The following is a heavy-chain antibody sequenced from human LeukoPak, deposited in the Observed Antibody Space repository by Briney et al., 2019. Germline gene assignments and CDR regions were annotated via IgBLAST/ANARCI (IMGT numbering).Heavy chain of an antibody. Sequence: GGSLRLSCAASGFTFSSYAMHWVRQAPGKGLEYVSAISSNGGSTYYANSVKGRFTISRDNSKNTLYLQMGSLRAEDTAVYYCARHHGRCSGGSCYFGDWGQGTLVTVSS. D-gene: IGHD2-15*01. V-gene: IGHV3-64*01. J-gene: IGHJ4*02. CDR1: GFTFSSYA. CDR3: ARHHGRCSGGSCYFGD. CDR2: ISSNGGST.